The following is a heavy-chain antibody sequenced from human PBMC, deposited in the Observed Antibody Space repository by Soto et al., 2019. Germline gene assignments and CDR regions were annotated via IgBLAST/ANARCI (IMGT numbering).Heavy chain of an antibody. CDR1: GYTFTGYY. CDR2: INPNSGGT. J-gene: IGHJ4*02. V-gene: IGHV1-2*04. Sequence: ASVKVSCKASGYTFTGYYMHWVRQAPGQGLEWMGWINPNSGGTNYAQKFQGWVTMTRDTSISTAYMELSRLRSDDTAVYYCAAELYDYDILTGSLWSQGTLVTVSS. CDR3: AAELYDYDILTGSL. D-gene: IGHD3-9*01.